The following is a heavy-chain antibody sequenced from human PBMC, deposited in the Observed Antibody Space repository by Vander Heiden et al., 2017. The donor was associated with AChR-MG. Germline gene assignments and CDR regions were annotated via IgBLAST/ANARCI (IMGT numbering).Heavy chain of an antibody. CDR1: VVIFSSYS. Sequence: QVQLVPSGAEVKKPGSSVKVSCKASVVIFSSYSIRRVRQAPGQGLEWMGGIIPIFGTANYAQKFQGRVTITADESTSTAYMELSSLRSEDTAVYYCARGEYYYDSSGYYYYYYGMDVWGQGTTVTVSS. CDR3: ARGEYYYDSSGYYYYYYGMDV. J-gene: IGHJ6*02. D-gene: IGHD3-22*01. CDR2: IIPIFGTA. V-gene: IGHV1-69*01.